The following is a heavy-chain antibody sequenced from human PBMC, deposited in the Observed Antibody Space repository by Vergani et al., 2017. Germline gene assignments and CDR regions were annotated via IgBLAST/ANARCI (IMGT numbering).Heavy chain of an antibody. CDR3: ARTRPAAISRNSDFDI. J-gene: IGHJ3*02. D-gene: IGHD2-2*01. CDR2: IIPIFGTA. Sequence: QVQLVQSGAEVKKPGSSVKVSCKAPGGTFSSYAISWVRQAPGQGLVWMRRIIPIFGTANYAQKFQGRVTITADKSTSTAHMELSSLRSEDTAVYYCARTRPAAISRNSDFDIWGQGTMVTVSS. V-gene: IGHV1-69*14. CDR1: GGTFSSYA.